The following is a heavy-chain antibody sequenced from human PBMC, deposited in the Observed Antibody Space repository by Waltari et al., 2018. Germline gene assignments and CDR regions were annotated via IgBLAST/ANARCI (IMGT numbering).Heavy chain of an antibody. CDR1: GFTVSSKY. CDR3: ARDRSFHYYYGMDV. J-gene: IGHJ6*02. CDR2: IYSGGST. D-gene: IGHD3-10*01. V-gene: IGHV3-53*01. Sequence: EVQLVESGGGLIQPGGSLRLSCAASGFTVSSKYMSWVSQAPGKGLEWVSVIYSGGSTYYADSVKGRFTISRDNSKNTLYLQMNSLRAEDTAVYYCARDRSFHYYYGMDVWGQGTTVTVSS.